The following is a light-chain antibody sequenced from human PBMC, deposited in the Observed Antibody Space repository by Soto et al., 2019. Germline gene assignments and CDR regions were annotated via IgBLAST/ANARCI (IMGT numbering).Light chain of an antibody. V-gene: IGKV3-15*01. CDR3: QQSSNCPSWT. CDR1: QSVSNF. J-gene: IGKJ1*01. CDR2: GAS. Sequence: EKVMTQSPATLSMSPGERATLSCRASQSVSNFLAWYQQKPGQTPRLLIYGASTRATGIQARFSGSVSGTPFTLTISSLESEDFAVYYCQQSSNCPSWTFGQETTVEVK.